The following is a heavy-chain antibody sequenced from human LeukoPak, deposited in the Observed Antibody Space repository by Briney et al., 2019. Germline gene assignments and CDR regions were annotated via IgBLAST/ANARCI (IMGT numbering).Heavy chain of an antibody. CDR3: TRYNNDHFDY. CDR1: GFTFGDYG. CDR2: IAYDGSRA. J-gene: IGHJ4*02. Sequence: PGRSLRLSCAGSGFTFGDYGMHWFRQTPGKGLEWVAVIAYDGSRAFYADSVKGRFTISRDNSKNTMSVQMDDLRAEDTAVYYCTRYNNDHFDYWGQGTLVTVSS. V-gene: IGHV3-33*01. D-gene: IGHD1-14*01.